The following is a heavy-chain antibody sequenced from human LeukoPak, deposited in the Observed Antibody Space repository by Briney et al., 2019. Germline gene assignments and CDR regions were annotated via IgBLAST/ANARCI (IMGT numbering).Heavy chain of an antibody. V-gene: IGHV3-11*04. D-gene: IGHD3-10*01. J-gene: IGHJ4*02. CDR2: ISSSGITT. CDR3: ACPGIYMGY. CDR1: GLTFSDYD. Sequence: SLRLSCAASGLTFSDYDMSWIRQAPGEGLKWVSYISSSGITTYYADTVKGRFTISRDNTKYSLYLHLRRLRAVHTAVYYCACPGIYMGYWGKGTLVTVSS.